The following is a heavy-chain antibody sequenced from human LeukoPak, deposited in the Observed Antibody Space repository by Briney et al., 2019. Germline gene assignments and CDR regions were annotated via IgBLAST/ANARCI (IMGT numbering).Heavy chain of an antibody. D-gene: IGHD6-13*01. CDR3: VRDKWVRAGSSWLHYGMDV. V-gene: IGHV4-30-4*01. CDR2: IYYSGNT. Sequence: SQTLSLTCTVSGVSITSYGSCWSWIRQPPGKGLEWIGYIYYSGNTYYNPALQNRITISLDTSKNQVSLKLTAADTAVYYCVRDKWVRAGSSWLHYGMDVWGQGTTVTVSS. J-gene: IGHJ6*02. CDR1: GVSITSYGSC.